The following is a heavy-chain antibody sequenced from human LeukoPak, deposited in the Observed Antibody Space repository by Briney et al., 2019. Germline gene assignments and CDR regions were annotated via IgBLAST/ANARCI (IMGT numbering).Heavy chain of an antibody. V-gene: IGHV3-21*01. CDR3: ARVGVRYSSGGTFDY. CDR2: ISSSSSYI. Sequence: GGSLRLSCAASGFTFSSYSMNWVRQAPGKGLGWVSPISSSSSYIYYADSVKGRFTISRDNAKNSLYLQMNSLRAEDTAVYYCARVGVRYSSGGTFDYWGQGTLVTVSS. CDR1: GFTFSSYS. D-gene: IGHD6-25*01. J-gene: IGHJ4*02.